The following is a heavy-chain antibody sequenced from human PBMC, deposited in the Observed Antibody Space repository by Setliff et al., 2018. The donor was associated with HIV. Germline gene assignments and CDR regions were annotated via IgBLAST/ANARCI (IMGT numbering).Heavy chain of an antibody. CDR2: IIPIFGTA. Sequence: SVKVSCKASGGTFSSYAISWVRQAPGQGLEWMGGIIPIFGTAKYAQKFQGRVTITTDESTSTAYMELSSLRSEDTAVYYCARGVPDYGDYAEYFHPWGQGTPVTVSS. CDR3: ARGVPDYGDYAEYFHP. CDR1: GGTFSSYA. J-gene: IGHJ1*01. D-gene: IGHD4-17*01. V-gene: IGHV1-69*05.